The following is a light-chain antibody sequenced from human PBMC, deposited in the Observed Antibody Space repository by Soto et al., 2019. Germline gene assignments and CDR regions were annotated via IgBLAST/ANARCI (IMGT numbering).Light chain of an antibody. CDR3: QQYNDWPLP. V-gene: IGKV3-15*01. J-gene: IGKJ1*01. Sequence: EIVMTQSPATLSVSPGERATLSCRASQSVSSNLAWYQQKPGQAPSLFIYGAFTRATGIPARFSGTVSGTEFTLTISSLQSEDFALYYCQQYNDWPLPFGQGTKVDIK. CDR2: GAF. CDR1: QSVSSN.